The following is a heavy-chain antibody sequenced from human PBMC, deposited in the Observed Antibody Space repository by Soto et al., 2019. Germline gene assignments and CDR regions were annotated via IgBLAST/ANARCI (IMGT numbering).Heavy chain of an antibody. CDR3: ARGRGAVAGTTRYYYYYYGMDV. V-gene: IGHV4-34*01. Sequence: PSETLSLTCAVYGGSFSGYYWSWIRQPPGKGLEWIGEINHSGSTNYNPSLKSRVTISVDTSKNQFSLKLSSVTAADTAVYYCARGRGAVAGTTRYYYYYYGMDVWGQGTTVT. J-gene: IGHJ6*02. CDR1: GGSFSGYY. CDR2: INHSGST. D-gene: IGHD6-19*01.